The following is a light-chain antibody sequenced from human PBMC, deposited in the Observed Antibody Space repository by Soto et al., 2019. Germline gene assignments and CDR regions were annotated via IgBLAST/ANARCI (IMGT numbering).Light chain of an antibody. CDR1: SSDVGGYNY. CDR2: DVS. CDR3: SSYTTSNTRQIV. Sequence: SVLTQPASVSGSPGQSITISCTGNSSDVGGYNYVSWYQQHPGKAHKFMIYDVSNRPSGVSNRFSGSKSGNTASLTTSGLQAEDEADYYCSSYTTSNTRQIVFGTGTKVTVL. J-gene: IGLJ1*01. V-gene: IGLV2-14*01.